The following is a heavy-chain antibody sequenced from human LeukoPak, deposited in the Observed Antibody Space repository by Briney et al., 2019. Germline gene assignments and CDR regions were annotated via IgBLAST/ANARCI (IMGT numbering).Heavy chain of an antibody. J-gene: IGHJ3*02. D-gene: IGHD3-9*01. CDR1: GGSFSGYY. CDR2: INHSGST. V-gene: IGHV4-34*01. Sequence: PSETLSLTCAVYGGSFSGYYWSWIRQPPGKGLEWIGEINHSGSTNYNPSLKSRVTISVDTSKNQFSLKLSSVTAADTAVYYCARPIPVLRYFDWLSAGAFDIWGQGTMVTVSS. CDR3: ARPIPVLRYFDWLSAGAFDI.